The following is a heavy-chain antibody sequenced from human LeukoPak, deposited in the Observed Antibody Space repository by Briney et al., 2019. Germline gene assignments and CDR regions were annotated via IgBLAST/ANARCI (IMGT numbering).Heavy chain of an antibody. CDR2: ISGSGGST. J-gene: IGHJ2*01. D-gene: IGHD1-26*01. V-gene: IGHV3-23*01. CDR3: AKVGSYGYWYFDL. Sequence: GGSLRLSCAASGFTFSSYAMSWVRQAPGKELEWVSAISGSGGSTYYADSVKGRFTISRDNSKNTLYLQMNSLRAEDTAVYYCAKVGSYGYWYFDLWGRGTLVTVSS. CDR1: GFTFSSYA.